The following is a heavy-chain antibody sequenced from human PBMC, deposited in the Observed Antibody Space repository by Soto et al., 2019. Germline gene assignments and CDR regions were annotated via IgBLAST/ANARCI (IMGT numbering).Heavy chain of an antibody. J-gene: IGHJ6*02. Sequence: PGGSLRLSCAASGFTFSSYGMHWVRQAPGKGLEWVAVISYDGSNKYYADSVRGRFTISRDNSKNTLYLQMNSLRAEDTAVYYCAKASYSSSWFYYYYGMDVWGQGTTVTVSS. CDR2: ISYDGSNK. V-gene: IGHV3-30*18. CDR1: GFTFSSYG. D-gene: IGHD6-13*01. CDR3: AKASYSSSWFYYYYGMDV.